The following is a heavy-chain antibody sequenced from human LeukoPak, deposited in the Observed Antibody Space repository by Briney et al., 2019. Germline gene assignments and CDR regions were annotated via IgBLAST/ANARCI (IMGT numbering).Heavy chain of an antibody. V-gene: IGHV3-23*01. CDR1: GFTFSTYA. CDR3: AKSPGGVVSTSFDN. D-gene: IGHD2-2*01. CDR2: NSVSGGST. J-gene: IGHJ4*02. Sequence: GGSLRLSCAASGFTFSTYAMSWVRKAPGKGREGVSVNSVSGGSTYYADSVKGRFTISRDNSKNTLYLQMNSLRAEDTAVYYCAKSPGGVVSTSFDNWGQGTLVTVSS.